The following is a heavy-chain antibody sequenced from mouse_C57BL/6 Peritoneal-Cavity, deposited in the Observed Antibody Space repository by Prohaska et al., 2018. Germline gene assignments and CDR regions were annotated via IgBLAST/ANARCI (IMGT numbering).Heavy chain of an antibody. V-gene: IGHV1-76*01. CDR1: GYTFTDYY. CDR2: IYPGSGNT. J-gene: IGHJ3*01. D-gene: IGHD2-2*01. Sequence: QVQLKQSGAELVRPGASVKLSCKASGYTFTDYYINWVKQRPGQGLEWIARIYPGSGNTYYNEKFKGKATLTAEKSSSTAYMQLSSLTSDDSAVYFCARSYGYDHWFAYWGQGTLVTVSA. CDR3: ARSYGYDHWFAY.